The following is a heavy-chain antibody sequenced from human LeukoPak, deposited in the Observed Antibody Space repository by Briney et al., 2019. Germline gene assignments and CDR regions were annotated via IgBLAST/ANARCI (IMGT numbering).Heavy chain of an antibody. CDR2: ISGSGGST. J-gene: IGHJ4*02. CDR3: AKGYYDYVWGSYYFDY. V-gene: IGHV3-23*01. Sequence: HPGGSLRLSCAASGFTFSNYAMSWVRQAPGKGLEWVSAISGSGGSTYYADSVKGRFTISRDNSRDTLYLQMNSLRAEDTAVYYCAKGYYDYVWGSYYFDYWGQGTLVTVSS. CDR1: GFTFSNYA. D-gene: IGHD3-16*01.